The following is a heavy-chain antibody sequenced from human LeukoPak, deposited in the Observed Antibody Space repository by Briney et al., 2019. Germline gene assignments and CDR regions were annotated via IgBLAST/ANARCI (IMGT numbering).Heavy chain of an antibody. Sequence: ASVKVSCKASGGTFSSYAISWVRQAPGQGFEWMGGIIPIFGTANYAQKFQGRVTITADESTSTAHMELSSLRSEDTAVYYCARESVVPAAESYNWFDPWGQGTLVTVSS. CDR2: IIPIFGTA. J-gene: IGHJ5*02. CDR3: ARESVVPAAESYNWFDP. V-gene: IGHV1-69*01. CDR1: GGTFSSYA. D-gene: IGHD2-2*01.